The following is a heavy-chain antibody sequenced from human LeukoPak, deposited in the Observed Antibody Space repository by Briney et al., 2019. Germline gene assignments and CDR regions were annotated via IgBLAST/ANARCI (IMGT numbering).Heavy chain of an antibody. CDR3: AADGDGTTGTAT. D-gene: IGHD1-1*01. V-gene: IGHV1-58*01. Sequence: GASVKLSCTASGFTFSRSAVQWIRQARGQRLEWIGWIVVGSGHTNYAQNLQERVAMTRDMSASTAYMELSSLTSDDTAVYFCAADGDGTTGTATWGQGTLVTVSS. CDR2: IVVGSGHT. CDR1: GFTFSRSA. J-gene: IGHJ5*02.